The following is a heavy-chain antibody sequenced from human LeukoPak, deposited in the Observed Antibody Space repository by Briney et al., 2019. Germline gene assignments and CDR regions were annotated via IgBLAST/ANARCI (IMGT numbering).Heavy chain of an antibody. D-gene: IGHD3-9*01. J-gene: IGHJ3*02. CDR1: GGSISSYY. CDR2: IYTSGST. V-gene: IGHV4-4*09. Sequence: SETLSLTCTVSGGSISSYYWSWIRQPPGKGLEWIGYIYTSGSTNYNPPLKSRVTISVDTSKNQFSLKLSSVTAADAAVYYCARHLGRYDILTGYYPTDAFDIWGQGTMVTVSS. CDR3: ARHLGRYDILTGYYPTDAFDI.